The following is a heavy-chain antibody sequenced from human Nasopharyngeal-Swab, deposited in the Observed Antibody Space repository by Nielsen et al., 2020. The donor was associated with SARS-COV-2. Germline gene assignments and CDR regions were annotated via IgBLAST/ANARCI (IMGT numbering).Heavy chain of an antibody. Sequence: GESLKISCTASGFNFRHYAMSWVRLAPGKGLEWVSGIGTGGGRADYADSVKGRFTISRDNSKNTLYLQLNSPRVEDTAVYYCARNDNGLVIWYYYYMDVWGKGTTVTVTS. CDR1: GFNFRHYA. V-gene: IGHV3-23*03. CDR2: IGTGGGRA. J-gene: IGHJ6*03. CDR3: ARNDNGLVIWYYYYMDV. D-gene: IGHD2-15*01.